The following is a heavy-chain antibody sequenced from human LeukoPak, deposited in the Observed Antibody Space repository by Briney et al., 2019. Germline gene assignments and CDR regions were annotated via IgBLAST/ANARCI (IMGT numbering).Heavy chain of an antibody. CDR2: IYYSGST. CDR3: ARDSPSSWFDP. J-gene: IGHJ5*02. CDR1: GGSISSYY. V-gene: IGHV4-59*01. Sequence: SETLSLTCTVSGGSISSYYWSWIRQPPGKGLEWIGYIYYSGSTNYNPSLKSRVTISVGTSKNQFSLKLSSVTAADTAVYYCARDSPSSWFDPWGRGTLVTVSS.